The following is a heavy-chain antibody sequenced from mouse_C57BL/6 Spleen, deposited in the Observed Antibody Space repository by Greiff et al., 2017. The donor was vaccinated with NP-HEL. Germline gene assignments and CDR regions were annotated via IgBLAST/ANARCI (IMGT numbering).Heavy chain of an antibody. CDR2: ISSGGSYT. Sequence: EVMLVESGGDLVKPGGSLKLSCAASGFTFSSYGMSWVRQTPDKRLEWVATISSGGSYTYYPDSVKGRFTISRDNAKNTLYLQMSSLTSEDTAMYYCARQSLTVVAYYFDYWGQGTTLTVSS. J-gene: IGHJ2*01. D-gene: IGHD1-1*01. CDR1: GFTFSSYG. CDR3: ARQSLTVVAYYFDY. V-gene: IGHV5-6*01.